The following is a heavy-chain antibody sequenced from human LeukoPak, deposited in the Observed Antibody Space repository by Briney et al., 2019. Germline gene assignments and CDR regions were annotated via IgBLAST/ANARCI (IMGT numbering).Heavy chain of an antibody. CDR1: GFTFSDYD. Sequence: GGSLRLSCAASGFTFSDYDMSWIRQAPGKGLEWVSAISGSGGSTYYADSVKGRFTISRDNSKNTLYLQMNSLRAEDTAVYYCAKPDLGATGVGAFDIWGQGTMVTVSS. V-gene: IGHV3-23*01. CDR2: ISGSGGST. CDR3: AKPDLGATGVGAFDI. J-gene: IGHJ3*02. D-gene: IGHD1-26*01.